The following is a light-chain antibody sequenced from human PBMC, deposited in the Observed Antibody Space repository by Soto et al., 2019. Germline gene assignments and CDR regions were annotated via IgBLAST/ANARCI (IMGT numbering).Light chain of an antibody. CDR3: QQYNNWPIT. CDR1: QSINTL. J-gene: IGKJ5*01. CDR2: RAS. Sequence: EVALTQSPATLSVSPGEGATLSCRASQSINTLLAWYQQKPGQAPRLLIYRASTRATDIPARFSGSGSRTDFTLTISSLQSEDFAIYYCQQYNNWPITFGQGTRLEIK. V-gene: IGKV3-15*01.